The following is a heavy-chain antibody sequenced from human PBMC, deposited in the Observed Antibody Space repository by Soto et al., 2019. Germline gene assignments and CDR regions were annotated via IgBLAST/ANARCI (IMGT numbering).Heavy chain of an antibody. J-gene: IGHJ4*02. Sequence: QVQLVQSGGEVKKPGASVKVSCKTSGYTFANFDFSWVRQAPGQGLEWMGWVSNRNGVTNYAENFRDRITITTDTSTNTVYMELRSLRSDDTAVYFCARERLNTGWYGFDYWGQGTQVTVSS. V-gene: IGHV1-18*04. D-gene: IGHD6-19*01. CDR2: VSNRNGVT. CDR1: GYTFANFD. CDR3: ARERLNTGWYGFDY.